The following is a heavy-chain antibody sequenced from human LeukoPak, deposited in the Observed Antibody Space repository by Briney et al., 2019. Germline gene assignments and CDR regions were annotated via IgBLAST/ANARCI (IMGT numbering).Heavy chain of an antibody. CDR3: AKATSVTTLFDY. D-gene: IGHD4-17*01. CDR1: GFTFSSYG. V-gene: IGHV3-30*02. J-gene: IGHJ4*02. Sequence: PGGSLRLSCAASGFTFSSYGMHWVRQAPGKGLEWVAFIQYDGSNKYYTDSVKGRFTISRDNSKNTLYLQMNSLRVEDTAVYYCAKATSVTTLFDYWGQGTLVTVSS. CDR2: IQYDGSNK.